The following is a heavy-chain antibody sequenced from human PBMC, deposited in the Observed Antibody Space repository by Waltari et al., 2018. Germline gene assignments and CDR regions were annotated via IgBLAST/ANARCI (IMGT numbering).Heavy chain of an antibody. CDR2: IYYSGGP. D-gene: IGHD3-10*01. CDR1: GGSISISTYY. Sequence: QLQLQESGPGLVKPSETLSLTCTVSGGSISISTYYWGWIRQPPGKGLEWIGNIYYSGGPHYHPSLKSRVTVSVDTYKNQFSLKLSSVTAADTAVYYCARIITSTKGYYFDYWGQGTLVTVSS. J-gene: IGHJ4*02. CDR3: ARIITSTKGYYFDY. V-gene: IGHV4-39*01.